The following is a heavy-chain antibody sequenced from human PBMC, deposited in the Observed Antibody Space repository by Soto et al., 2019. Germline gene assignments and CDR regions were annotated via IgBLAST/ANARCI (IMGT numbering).Heavy chain of an antibody. CDR2: IYYSGST. CDR3: ASSTTDYYDSSGQSRFDY. D-gene: IGHD3-22*01. V-gene: IGHV4-39*01. Sequence: QLQLQESGPGLVKPSETLSLTCTVSGGSIRSSSYYWGWIRQPPGKGLEWIGSIYYSGSTYYNPSLKSRVTISVDTSKNQFSLKLSSVTAADTAVYYCASSTTDYYDSSGQSRFDYWGQGTLVTVSS. CDR1: GGSIRSSSYY. J-gene: IGHJ4*02.